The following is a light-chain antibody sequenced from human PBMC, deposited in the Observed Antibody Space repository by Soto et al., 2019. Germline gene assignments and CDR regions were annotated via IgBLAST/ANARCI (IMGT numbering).Light chain of an antibody. CDR3: QQYNDWPLT. CDR2: GAS. J-gene: IGKJ4*01. Sequence: EIVMTQSPATLSVSPGDGATLSCRASQSVDSNLAGYQQKPGQTPRLLMYGASTRPTGIPARFSGSGSGTEVTLTIISLQSEDSAVYYSQQYNDWPLTFGGGTKVEIK. V-gene: IGKV3D-15*01. CDR1: QSVDSN.